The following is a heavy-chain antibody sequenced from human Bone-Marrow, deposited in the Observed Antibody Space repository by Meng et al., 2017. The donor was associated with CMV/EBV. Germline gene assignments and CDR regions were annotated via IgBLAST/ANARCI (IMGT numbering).Heavy chain of an antibody. D-gene: IGHD3-3*01. V-gene: IGHV3-20*04. CDR3: ARGSGGYYYYGRDV. CDR2: IYWNGGST. CDR1: GFTFDDYG. Sequence: GESLKISCAASGFTFDDYGMRWVRQAPGKGLEWVSGIYWNGGSTGYADSVKGRFTISRDNAKNSLYLQMNSLRAEDTALYYCARGSGGYYYYGRDVWGQGTTVTVSS. J-gene: IGHJ6*02.